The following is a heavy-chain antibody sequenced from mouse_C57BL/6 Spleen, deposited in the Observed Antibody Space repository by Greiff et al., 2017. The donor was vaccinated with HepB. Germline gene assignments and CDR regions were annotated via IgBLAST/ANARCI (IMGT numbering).Heavy chain of an antibody. V-gene: IGHV1-82*01. CDR2: IYPGDGDT. CDR1: GYAFSSSW. CDR3: ARETYYSNSWFAY. Sequence: QVQLQQSGPELVKPGASVKISCKASGYAFSSSWMNWVKQRPGKGLEWIGRIYPGDGDTNYNGKFKGKATLTADKSSSTAYMQLSSLTSEYSAVYFCARETYYSNSWFAYWGQGTLVTVSA. J-gene: IGHJ3*01. D-gene: IGHD2-5*01.